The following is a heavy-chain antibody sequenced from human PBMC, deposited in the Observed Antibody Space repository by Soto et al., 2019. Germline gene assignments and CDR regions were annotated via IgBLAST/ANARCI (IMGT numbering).Heavy chain of an antibody. J-gene: IGHJ6*02. CDR1: GFTFDDYA. Sequence: GGSLRLSCAASGFTFDDYAMHWVRQAPGKGLEWVSGISWNSGSIGYADSVKGRFTISRDNSKNTLYLQMNSLRAEDTAVYYCAKDQYSSSSYYYYGMDVWGQGTTVTVSS. CDR3: AKDQYSSSSYYYYGMDV. CDR2: ISWNSGSI. V-gene: IGHV3-9*01. D-gene: IGHD6-6*01.